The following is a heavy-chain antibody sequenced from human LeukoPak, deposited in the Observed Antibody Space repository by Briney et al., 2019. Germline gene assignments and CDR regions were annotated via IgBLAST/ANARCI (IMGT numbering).Heavy chain of an antibody. CDR1: GGSISSSTSY. D-gene: IGHD3-22*01. V-gene: IGHV4-39*07. CDR2: SGST. CDR3: SSPRGDDSGGYYTWYFHH. Sequence: PSETLSLTCTVSGGSISSSTSYWGWIRQPPGKGLEWIGSGSTYYNPSLKSRVTISVDTSKNQFSLKLSSVTAADTAVYFCSSPRGDDSGGYYTWYFHHWGQGILVTVSS. J-gene: IGHJ1*01.